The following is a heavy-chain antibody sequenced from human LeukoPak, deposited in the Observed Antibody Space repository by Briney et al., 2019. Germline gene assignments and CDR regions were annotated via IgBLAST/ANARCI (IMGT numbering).Heavy chain of an antibody. CDR1: GFTFSSYS. Sequence: GGSLRLSCAASGFTFSSYSMNWVRQAPGKGLEWVSSISSSSSYIYYADSVKGRFTISRDNAKNSLYLQMNSLRAEDTAVYYCARDLSSVVPAAVSFDYWGQGTLVTVSS. CDR3: ARDLSSVVPAAVSFDY. CDR2: ISSSSSYI. D-gene: IGHD2-2*01. J-gene: IGHJ4*02. V-gene: IGHV3-21*01.